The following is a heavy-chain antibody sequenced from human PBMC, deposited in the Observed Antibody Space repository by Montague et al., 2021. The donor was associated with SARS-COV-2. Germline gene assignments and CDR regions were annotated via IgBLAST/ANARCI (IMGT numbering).Heavy chain of an antibody. J-gene: IGHJ6*02. D-gene: IGHD1-26*01. CDR1: GGSISSYY. Sequence: SETLSLTCTVSGGSISSYYWSWIRQPPGKGLEWIGYIHYSGSTSSHPSLKGRVTISIDTSKNQFSLNLSSVTAADTAIYYCARHGPEGANTYYFGLDVWGQGTTVTVSS. CDR2: IHYSGST. V-gene: IGHV4-59*08. CDR3: ARHGPEGANTYYFGLDV.